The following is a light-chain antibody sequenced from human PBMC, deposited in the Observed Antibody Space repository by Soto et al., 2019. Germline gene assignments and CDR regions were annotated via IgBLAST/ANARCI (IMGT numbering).Light chain of an antibody. CDR3: QQYGSSPWT. V-gene: IGKV3-20*01. CDR1: QSVSSSY. J-gene: IGKJ1*01. CDR2: GAS. Sequence: EIVLTQSPGTLSLSPGERATLSCRASQSVSSSYLAWYQQKPGQAPRLLIYGASSRATGIPDRFSGSGSGTDLTRTISRLEPEDFAVYYCQQYGSSPWTFGQGTNVDIK.